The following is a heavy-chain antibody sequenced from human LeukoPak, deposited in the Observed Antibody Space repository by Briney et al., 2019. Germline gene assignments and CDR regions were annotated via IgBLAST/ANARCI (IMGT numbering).Heavy chain of an antibody. D-gene: IGHD1-26*01. V-gene: IGHV3-30*02. CDR2: IRYDGSNK. J-gene: IGHJ4*02. CDR3: APGPDSGSYYYFDY. CDR1: GFTFSSYG. Sequence: PGGSLRLSCAASGFTFSSYGMHWVRQAPGKGLEWVAFIRYDGSNKYHADSVKGRFTISRDNAKNSLYLQMNSLRAEDTAVYYCAPGPDSGSYYYFDYWGQGTLVTVSS.